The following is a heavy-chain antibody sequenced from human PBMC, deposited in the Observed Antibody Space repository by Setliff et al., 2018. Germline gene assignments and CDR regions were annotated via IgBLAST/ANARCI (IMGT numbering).Heavy chain of an antibody. CDR1: GYTFTGYY. D-gene: IGHD3-10*01. Sequence: ASVKVSCKASGYTFTGYYLHWVRQAPGQGLEWMGIIDPSAAYTNYAQKFQGRVTMTRDTSITTVYMDLSSLKSDDTAVYYCARGTDYHGSGSYWAKDVWGKGTTVTVSS. CDR2: IDPSAAYT. V-gene: IGHV1-46*01. J-gene: IGHJ6*04. CDR3: ARGTDYHGSGSYWAKDV.